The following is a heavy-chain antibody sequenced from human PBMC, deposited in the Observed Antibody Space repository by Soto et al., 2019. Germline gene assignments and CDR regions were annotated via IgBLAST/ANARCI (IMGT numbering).Heavy chain of an antibody. CDR2: ISAYNGNT. J-gene: IGHJ6*02. V-gene: IGHV1-18*01. CDR1: GYTFTSYG. D-gene: IGHD3-3*01. Sequence: ASVKVSCKASGYTFTSYGISWVQQAPGQGLEWMGWISAYNGNTNYAQKLQGRVTMTTDTSTSTAYMELRSLRSDDTAVYYCARVRSRFLEWSPAKGTMDVWGQGTTVTVSS. CDR3: ARVRSRFLEWSPAKGTMDV.